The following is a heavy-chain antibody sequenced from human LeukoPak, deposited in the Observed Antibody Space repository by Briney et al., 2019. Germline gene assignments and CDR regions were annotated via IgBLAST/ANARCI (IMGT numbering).Heavy chain of an antibody. V-gene: IGHV3-21*01. CDR3: ARGGTFGVDISDY. J-gene: IGHJ4*02. CDR2: ISSSSRNT. Sequence: GGSLRLSCAVSGFTFSTYSMTWVLQAPGTGQEWVSSISSSSRNTYYTDSVKGRFTISRDNAKNSLYLQMSSLRAEDTAVYYCARGGTFGVDISDYWGQGTLVTVSS. CDR1: GFTFSTYS. D-gene: IGHD3-3*01.